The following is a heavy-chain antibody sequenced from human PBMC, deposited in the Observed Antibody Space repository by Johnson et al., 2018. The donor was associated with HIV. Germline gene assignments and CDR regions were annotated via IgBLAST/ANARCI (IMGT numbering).Heavy chain of an antibody. CDR3: ARGRSSSSTAAFDI. J-gene: IGHJ3*02. Sequence: QVRLVESGGGVVQPGRSLRLSCAASGFTFSSYAMHWVRQAPGKGLERVAVISYDGSNKYYADSVQGRFTISRDNSKNTLYLQMNSLRAEDTAVYYCARGRSSSSTAAFDIWGQGTMVTVSS. D-gene: IGHD6-6*01. V-gene: IGHV3-30*04. CDR2: ISYDGSNK. CDR1: GFTFSSYA.